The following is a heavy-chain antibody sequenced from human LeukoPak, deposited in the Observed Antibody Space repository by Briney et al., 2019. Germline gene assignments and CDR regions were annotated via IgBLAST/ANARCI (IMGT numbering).Heavy chain of an antibody. J-gene: IGHJ5*02. CDR2: INPNSGGT. CDR3: ARDLEL. CDR1: GYTFTDYY. V-gene: IGHV1-2*02. Sequence: ASVKISCKTSGYTFTDYYIHWVRQAPGQGLEWMGWINPNSGGTNYAQKFQGRVTMTRDTSISAAYMELNRLRSDDTAVYYCARDLELWGQGTLVAVSS.